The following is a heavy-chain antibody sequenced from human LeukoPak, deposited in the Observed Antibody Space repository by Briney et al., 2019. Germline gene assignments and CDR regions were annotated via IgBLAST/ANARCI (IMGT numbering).Heavy chain of an antibody. CDR2: ISYDGSNK. V-gene: IGHV3-30-3*01. CDR1: GFTFSSYA. Sequence: GRSLRLSCAASGFTFSSYAMHWVRQAPGKGLEWVAVISYDGSNKYYADSVKGRFTISRDNSKNTLYLQMNSLRAEDTAVYYCARAYYDSSGYCEAAHYFDYWGQGTLVTVSS. D-gene: IGHD3-22*01. J-gene: IGHJ4*02. CDR3: ARAYYDSSGYCEAAHYFDY.